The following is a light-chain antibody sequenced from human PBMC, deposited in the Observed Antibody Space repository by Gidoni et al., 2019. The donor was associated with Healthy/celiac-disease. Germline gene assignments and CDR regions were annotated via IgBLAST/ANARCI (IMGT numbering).Light chain of an antibody. CDR3: QRRSNWLPLT. J-gene: IGKJ4*01. V-gene: IGKV3-11*01. CDR2: DAS. Sequence: EIVLTQSPATLSLSPGERATLSCRASQSVSSYLAWYQQKPGQAPRLLIYDASSGSGTDFTLTISSLEPEDFAVYYCQRRSNWLPLTFGGGTKVEIK. CDR1: QSVSSY.